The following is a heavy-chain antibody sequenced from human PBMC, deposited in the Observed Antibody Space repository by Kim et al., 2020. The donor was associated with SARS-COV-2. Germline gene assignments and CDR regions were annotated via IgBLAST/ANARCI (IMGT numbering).Heavy chain of an antibody. D-gene: IGHD6-13*01. V-gene: IGHV4-34*01. J-gene: IGHJ4*02. Sequence: KSRVTISVDTSKNQFSLKLSSVTAADTAVYYCARGPKSPGIAAAGTMGDYWGQGTLVTVSS. CDR3: ARGPKSPGIAAAGTMGDY.